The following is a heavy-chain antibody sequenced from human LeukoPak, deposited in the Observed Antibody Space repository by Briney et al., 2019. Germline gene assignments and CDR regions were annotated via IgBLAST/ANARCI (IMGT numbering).Heavy chain of an antibody. CDR2: INHSGST. Sequence: SDTLSLTCAVYSGSLSGYYGSWIPQSPGKGLEWIGEINHSGSTNYNPSLKRRVTISVDTSKNQFSLKLSSVTAADTAVYSCARRVTIYYYMDVWGKGTTVTVSS. J-gene: IGHJ6*03. D-gene: IGHD5-18*01. CDR3: ARRVTIYYYMDV. V-gene: IGHV4-34*01. CDR1: SGSLSGYY.